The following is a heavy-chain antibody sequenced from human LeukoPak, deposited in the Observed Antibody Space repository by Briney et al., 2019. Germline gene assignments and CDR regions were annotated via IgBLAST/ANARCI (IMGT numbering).Heavy chain of an antibody. J-gene: IGHJ4*02. CDR3: ASGSYYFDY. D-gene: IGHD1-26*01. CDR2: IYYSGST. V-gene: IGHV4-59*08. Sequence: PSETLSLTCSVSGGSIRSYYWSWIRQPPGKGLEWIGCIYYSGSTNYNPSLNSRVTISVDTTKNQFSLKLSSVTAADTAVYYCASGSYYFDYWGQGTLVTVSS. CDR1: GGSIRSYY.